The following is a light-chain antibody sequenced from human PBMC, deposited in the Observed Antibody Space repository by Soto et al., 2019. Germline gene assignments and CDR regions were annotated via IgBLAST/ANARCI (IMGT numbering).Light chain of an antibody. J-gene: IGKJ4*02. Sequence: AIRMTQSPSSFSASTGDRVTITCRASQGISSYLAWYQQKPGKAPKLLIYAASTLQSGVPSRFSGSGSGTDFNLTISCLQSEDFATYYCQQYYSYSTFGGGTKVEIK. CDR3: QQYYSYST. CDR2: AAS. V-gene: IGKV1-8*01. CDR1: QGISSY.